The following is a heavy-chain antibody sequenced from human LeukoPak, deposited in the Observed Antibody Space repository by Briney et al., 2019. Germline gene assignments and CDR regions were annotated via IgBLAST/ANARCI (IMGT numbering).Heavy chain of an antibody. CDR3: AKGGKWDVTPFDY. Sequence: GGSLRLSCAASGFTFTSYSMNRVRQAPGKGLEWVSTISGGGGSTYYADSVKGRFTISRDNSKNTLYLQVNSLRAEDTAVYYCAKGGKWDVTPFDYWGQGTLVTVSS. J-gene: IGHJ4*02. CDR1: GFTFTSYS. D-gene: IGHD1-26*01. V-gene: IGHV3-23*01. CDR2: ISGGGGST.